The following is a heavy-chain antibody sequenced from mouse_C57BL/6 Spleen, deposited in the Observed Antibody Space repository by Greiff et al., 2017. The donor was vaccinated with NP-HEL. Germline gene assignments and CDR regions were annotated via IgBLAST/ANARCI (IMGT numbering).Heavy chain of an antibody. CDR3: ARHGNLYGYFDV. CDR2: ISSGSSTI. D-gene: IGHD2-1*01. CDR1: GFTFSDYG. J-gene: IGHJ1*03. V-gene: IGHV5-17*01. Sequence: EVQLVESGGGLVKPGGSLKLSCAASGFTFSDYGMHWVRQAPEKGLEWVAYISSGSSTIYYADTVKGRFTISRDNAKNTLFLQMTSLRSEDTAMYYCARHGNLYGYFDVWGTGTTVTVSS.